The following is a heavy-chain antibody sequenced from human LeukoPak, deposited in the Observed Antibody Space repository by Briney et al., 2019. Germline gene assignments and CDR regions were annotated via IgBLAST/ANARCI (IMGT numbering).Heavy chain of an antibody. CDR1: GASVTDYY. Sequence: SETLSLTCTVSGASVTDYYWSWIRQSPGKGLEWISYIHHSGNSDYNPSLRSRVTTSLDTSKNQFSLNLISVTAADTAVYYCTRGHWGLQSWSQGTLVTASS. CDR2: IHHSGNS. D-gene: IGHD7-27*01. CDR3: TRGHWGLQS. V-gene: IGHV4-59*02. J-gene: IGHJ5*02.